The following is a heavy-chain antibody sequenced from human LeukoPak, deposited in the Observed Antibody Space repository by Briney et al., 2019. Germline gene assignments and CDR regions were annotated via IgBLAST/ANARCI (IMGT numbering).Heavy chain of an antibody. CDR2: IYYSGST. CDR3: AREHGFLYYYYGMDV. D-gene: IGHD3-10*01. V-gene: IGHV4-30-4*01. CDR1: GGSISSGDYY. J-gene: IGHJ6*02. Sequence: SETLSLTCTVSGGSISSGDYYWSWIRQPPGKGLEWIGYIYYSGSTYYNPSLKSRVTISVDTSKNQFSPKLSSVTAADTAVYYCAREHGFLYYYYGMDVWGQGTTVTVSS.